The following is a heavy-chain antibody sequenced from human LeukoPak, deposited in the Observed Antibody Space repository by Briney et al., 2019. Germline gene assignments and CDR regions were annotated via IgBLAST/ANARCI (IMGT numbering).Heavy chain of an antibody. CDR1: GFTFSTYS. V-gene: IGHV3-48*01. J-gene: IGHJ1*01. CDR2: MNNSSSTT. D-gene: IGHD2-2*02. CDR3: ARGVPAAIGYFQH. Sequence: GGSLRLSCAASGFTFSTYSMNWVRQAPGKGLEWVSYMNNSSSTTYYADSVKGRFTISRDNAKNSLYLQMNSLRAEDTAVYYCARGVPAAIGYFQHWGQGTLVTVSS.